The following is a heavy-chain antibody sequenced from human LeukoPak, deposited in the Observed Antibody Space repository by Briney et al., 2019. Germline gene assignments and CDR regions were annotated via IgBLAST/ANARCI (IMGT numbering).Heavy chain of an antibody. V-gene: IGHV3-74*01. CDR2: IDGGGSST. Sequence: GGTLRLSCVASGFTFSNHWMHWVRQVPGKGLVWVSRIDGGGSSTSYADSVKGRFSISRDNGENTLYLQMNSLRVEDTAVYYCARGPGSSGGAYVGDYWGHGTLVTVSS. CDR1: GFTFSNHW. CDR3: ARGPGSSGGAYVGDY. D-gene: IGHD3-22*01. J-gene: IGHJ4*01.